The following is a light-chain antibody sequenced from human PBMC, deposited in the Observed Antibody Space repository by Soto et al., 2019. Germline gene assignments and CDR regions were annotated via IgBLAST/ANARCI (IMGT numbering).Light chain of an antibody. CDR1: QSVSRSY. V-gene: IGKV3-20*01. J-gene: IGKJ1*01. Sequence: IVVTQSPGTLSLSPGERATLSCRASQSVSRSYLAWYQQKPGQAPRLLIYGASSRATGIPDRFSGSGSGTDFTLTISRLEPEDFAVYYCQQYGSSPKTFGQGTKVEIK. CDR3: QQYGSSPKT. CDR2: GAS.